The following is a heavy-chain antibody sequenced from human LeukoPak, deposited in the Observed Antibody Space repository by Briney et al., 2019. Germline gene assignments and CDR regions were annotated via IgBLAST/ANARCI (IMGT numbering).Heavy chain of an antibody. CDR1: VYTFTDYY. CDR3: ARSMSGGLGFFQS. CDR2: INPNSGGT. D-gene: IGHD2-15*01. J-gene: IGHJ1*01. V-gene: IGHV1-2*02. Sequence: GASVKVSCKASVYTFTDYYMHWVRQAPGQGLEWMGWINPNSGGTNYAQNFQGRATMTRDTSIRTAYMELSSLRSDDTAVYYCARSMSGGLGFFQSWGQGTLVAVSS.